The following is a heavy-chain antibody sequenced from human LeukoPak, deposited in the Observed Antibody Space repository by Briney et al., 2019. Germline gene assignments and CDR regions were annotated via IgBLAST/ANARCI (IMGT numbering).Heavy chain of an antibody. D-gene: IGHD6-13*01. J-gene: IGHJ6*02. Sequence: ASVKVSCKVSGYTLTELSMHWVRQAPGKGLEWMGGSDPEDGETIYAQKFQGRVTMTEDTSTDTAYMELSSLRSEDTAVYYCATQTGYSSSWYARRYYYYYGMDVWGQGTTVTVSS. V-gene: IGHV1-24*01. CDR3: ATQTGYSSSWYARRYYYYYGMDV. CDR2: SDPEDGET. CDR1: GYTLTELS.